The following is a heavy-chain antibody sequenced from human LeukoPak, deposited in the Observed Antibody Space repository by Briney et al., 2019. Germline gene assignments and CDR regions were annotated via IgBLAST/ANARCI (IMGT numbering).Heavy chain of an antibody. V-gene: IGHV6-1*01. D-gene: IGHD6-13*01. CDR2: TYYRSKWYN. CDR3: ARQRRYSSSWYFDY. Sequence: SQTLSLTCAISGDSVSSNSAAWNWIRQSPSRGLEWLGRTYYRSKWYNDYAVSVKSRITINPDTSKNQFSLKLSSVTAADTAVYYCARQRRYSSSWYFDYWGQGTLVTVSS. J-gene: IGHJ4*02. CDR1: GDSVSSNSAA.